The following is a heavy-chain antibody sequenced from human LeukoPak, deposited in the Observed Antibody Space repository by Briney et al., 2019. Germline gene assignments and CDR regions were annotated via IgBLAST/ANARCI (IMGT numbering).Heavy chain of an antibody. CDR3: ARARGIFGSYLPFDY. Sequence: GGTLRLSCAASGFTFSSYDMRWVRQAPGKGLEWVAVISYDGSNKYYADSVKGRFTISRYNSKNTLYLQMNSLRAEDTGVYYCARARGIFGSYLPFDYWGQGTLVTVSS. J-gene: IGHJ4*02. CDR2: ISYDGSNK. V-gene: IGHV3-30*03. D-gene: IGHD1-26*01. CDR1: GFTFSSYD.